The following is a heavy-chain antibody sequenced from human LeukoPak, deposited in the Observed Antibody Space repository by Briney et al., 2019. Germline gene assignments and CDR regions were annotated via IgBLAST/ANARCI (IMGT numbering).Heavy chain of an antibody. CDR2: INHSGST. CDR3: ARAGSSYYFDY. V-gene: IGHV4-34*01. CDR1: GGSFSGYY. J-gene: IGHJ4*02. D-gene: IGHD1-26*01. Sequence: SETLSLTCAVYGGSFSGYYWSWIRQPPGKGLEWIGEINHSGSTNYNPSLKSRVTISVDTSKNQFSLKLSSVTAADTAVYYCARAGSSYYFDYWGQGTLVTVSS.